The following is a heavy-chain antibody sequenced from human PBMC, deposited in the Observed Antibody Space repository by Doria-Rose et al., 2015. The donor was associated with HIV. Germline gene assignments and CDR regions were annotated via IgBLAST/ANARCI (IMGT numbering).Heavy chain of an antibody. CDR3: ARIKSSRWYHKYYFDF. CDR1: GVSLSSPGMG. Sequence: QVTLKESGPVLVKPTETLTLTCTASGVSLSSPGMGVSWIRQPPGKALEWLANIFSDDERSYKTSLKSRLTISRCTSTSQVFLTMTDMDPVDTATYYCARIKSSRWYHKYYFDFWGQGALVIVSA. D-gene: IGHD6-13*01. CDR2: IFSDDER. V-gene: IGHV2-26*01. J-gene: IGHJ4*02.